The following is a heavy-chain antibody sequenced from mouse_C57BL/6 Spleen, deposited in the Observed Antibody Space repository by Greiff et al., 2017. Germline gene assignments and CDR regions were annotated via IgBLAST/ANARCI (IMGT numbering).Heavy chain of an antibody. CDR2: IDPSDSYT. D-gene: IGHD1-1*01. J-gene: IGHJ2*01. CDR1: GYTFTSYW. Sequence: QVQLQQPGAELVMPGASVKLSCKASGYTFTSYWMHWVKQRPGPGLEWIGEIDPSDSYTNYNQKFKGKSTLTVDKSSSTAYMQLSSLTSEDSAVYYCARRGRSPFDYWGQGTTLTVSS. V-gene: IGHV1-69*01. CDR3: ARRGRSPFDY.